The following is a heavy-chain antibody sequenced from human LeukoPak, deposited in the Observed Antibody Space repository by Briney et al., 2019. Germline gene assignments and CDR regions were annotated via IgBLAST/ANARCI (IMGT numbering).Heavy chain of an antibody. D-gene: IGHD6-19*01. CDR2: IYSGGST. CDR1: GFTFSSYA. CDR3: ARGPLLSSGPDY. J-gene: IGHJ4*02. V-gene: IGHV3-53*01. Sequence: GGSLRLSCAASGFTFSSYAMSWVRQAPGKGLEWVSVIYSGGSTYYADSVKGRFTISRDNSKNTLYLQMNSLRAEDTAVYYCARGPLLSSGPDYWGQGTLVTVSS.